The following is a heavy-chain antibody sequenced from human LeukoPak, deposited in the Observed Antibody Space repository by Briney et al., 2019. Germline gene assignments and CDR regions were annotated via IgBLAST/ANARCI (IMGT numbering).Heavy chain of an antibody. CDR1: GFTFSSYG. J-gene: IGHJ4*02. D-gene: IGHD2-21*02. CDR3: ACSGAAGGRGDPNSFDY. CDR2: ISYDGSNK. Sequence: GGSLRLSCAASGFTFSSYGMHWVRQAPGKGLEWVAVISYDGSNKYYADSVKGRFTISRDNSKNTLYLQMNSLRAEDTAVYYCACSGAAGGRGDPNSFDYGGQGPLVTVSS. V-gene: IGHV3-30*03.